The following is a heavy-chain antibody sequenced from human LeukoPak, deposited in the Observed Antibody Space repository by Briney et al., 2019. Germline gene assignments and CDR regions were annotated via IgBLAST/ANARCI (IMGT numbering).Heavy chain of an antibody. Sequence: GGSLRLSCAASGFTFNNYAMNWVRQAPGKGLEWLSYIRGGGGHTRYSDSVKGRFTISRDNSKNMLYLQMNSLRAEDTAIYYCAKCSESYYNDVFDIGGRGTMAPVPS. CDR3: AKCSESYYNDVFDI. V-gene: IGHV3-23*01. J-gene: IGHJ3*02. D-gene: IGHD3-10*02. CDR2: IRGGGGHT. CDR1: GFTFNNYA.